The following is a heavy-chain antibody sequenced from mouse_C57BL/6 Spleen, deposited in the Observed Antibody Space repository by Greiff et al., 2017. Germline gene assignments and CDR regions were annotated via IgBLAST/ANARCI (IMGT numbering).Heavy chain of an antibody. V-gene: IGHV1-50*01. CDR2: IDPSDSYT. CDR3: ARSPFITTGYAMDY. Sequence: QVQLQQPGAELVKPGASVKLSCKASGYTFTSYWMQWVKQRPGQGLEWIGEIDPSDSYTNYNQKFKGKATLTVDTSSSTAYMQLSSLTSDDSAVYYGARSPFITTGYAMDYWGQGTSVTVSS. J-gene: IGHJ4*01. D-gene: IGHD1-1*01. CDR1: GYTFTSYW.